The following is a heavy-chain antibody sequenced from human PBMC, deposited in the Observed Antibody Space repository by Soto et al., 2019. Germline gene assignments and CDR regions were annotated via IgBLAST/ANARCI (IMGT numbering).Heavy chain of an antibody. Sequence: QVRLQESGPGLVKPSQTLSLTCTVSGGSISSGDYYWSWIRQPPGKGLEWIGYIYYSGSTYYNPSLKSRVTISVDTSKNQFSLKLSSVTAADTAVYYCARDQPPYSSSPRYGMDVWGQGTTVTVSS. D-gene: IGHD6-6*01. V-gene: IGHV4-30-4*01. CDR2: IYYSGST. CDR3: ARDQPPYSSSPRYGMDV. CDR1: GGSISSGDYY. J-gene: IGHJ6*02.